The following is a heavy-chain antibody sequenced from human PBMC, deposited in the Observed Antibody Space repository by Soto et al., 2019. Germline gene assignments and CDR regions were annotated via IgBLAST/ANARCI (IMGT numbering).Heavy chain of an antibody. CDR2: INHSGST. V-gene: IGHV4-34*01. J-gene: IGHJ6*03. CDR3: ARAFPSMVRGVITTYYYYYYMDV. Sequence: SETLSLTCAVYGGSFSGYYWSWIRQPPGKGLEWIGEINHSGSTNYNPSLKSRVTISVDTSKNQFSLKLSSVTAADTAVYYCARAFPSMVRGVITTYYYYYYMDVWGKGTTVTVSS. CDR1: GGSFSGYY. D-gene: IGHD3-10*01.